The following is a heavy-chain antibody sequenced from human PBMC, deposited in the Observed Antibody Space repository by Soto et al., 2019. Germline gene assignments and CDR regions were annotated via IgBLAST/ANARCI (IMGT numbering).Heavy chain of an antibody. D-gene: IGHD2-15*01. Sequence: GESLKISCAASGFTFSSYAMSWVRQAPGKGLEWVSAISGSGGSTYYADSVKGRFTISRDNSKNTLYLQMNSLRAEDTAVYYCAKETPYCSGGSCSRAPNWFDPWGQGTLVTVSS. CDR1: GFTFSSYA. CDR3: AKETPYCSGGSCSRAPNWFDP. CDR2: ISGSGGST. J-gene: IGHJ5*02. V-gene: IGHV3-23*01.